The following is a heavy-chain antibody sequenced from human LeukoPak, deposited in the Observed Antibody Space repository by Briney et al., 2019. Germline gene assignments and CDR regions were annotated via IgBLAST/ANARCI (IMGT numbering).Heavy chain of an antibody. J-gene: IGHJ4*02. D-gene: IGHD3-22*01. CDR1: GGSISSSSYY. V-gene: IGHV4-39*01. Sequence: SETLSLTCTVSGGSISSSSYYWGWIRQPPGKRLEWIGSIYYSGSTYYNPSLKSRVTISVDTSKNQFSLKLSSVTAADTAVYYCARHYCDSSGYDYWGQGTLVTVSS. CDR2: IYYSGST. CDR3: ARHYCDSSGYDY.